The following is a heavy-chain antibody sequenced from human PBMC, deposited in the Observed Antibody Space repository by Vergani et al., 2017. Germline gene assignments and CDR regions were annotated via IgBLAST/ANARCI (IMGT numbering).Heavy chain of an antibody. CDR2: ISGSGGST. D-gene: IGHD3-10*01. Sequence: EVQLLESGGGLVQPGGSLRLSCAASGFTFSSYAMSWVRQAPGKGLEWVSAISGSGGSTYYADSVKGRFTISRDNSKNTLYLQMNSLRAEDTAVYYCAKGWEVWFGELLYRDYWYFDLWGRGTLVTVSS. V-gene: IGHV3-23*01. J-gene: IGHJ2*01. CDR3: AKGWEVWFGELLYRDYWYFDL. CDR1: GFTFSSYA.